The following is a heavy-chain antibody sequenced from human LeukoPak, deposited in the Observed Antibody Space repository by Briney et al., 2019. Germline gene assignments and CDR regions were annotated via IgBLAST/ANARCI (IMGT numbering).Heavy chain of an antibody. CDR1: GYTLTELS. V-gene: IGHV1-24*01. J-gene: IGHJ3*02. Sequence: ASVKVPCKVSGYTLTELSMHWVRQAPGKGLEWMGGFDPEDGETIYAQKFQGRVTMTEDTSTDTAYMELSSLRSEDTAVYYCATAAFFTATRYAFDIWGQGTMVTVSS. D-gene: IGHD4-17*01. CDR2: FDPEDGET. CDR3: ATAAFFTATRYAFDI.